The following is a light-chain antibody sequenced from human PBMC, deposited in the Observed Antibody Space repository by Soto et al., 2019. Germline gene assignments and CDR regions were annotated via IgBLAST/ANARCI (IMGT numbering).Light chain of an antibody. Sequence: QSVLPQPPSVSGAPGQRVTISCTGGSSNIGAGFDVHWYQHLPGTAPKLLIYGNSRRPSGVPDGFSASKSGTSASLALTGLRADDEGDYDCQSYDISLSGSWGFGGGTKLTVL. CDR2: GNS. CDR3: QSYDISLSGSWG. CDR1: SSNIGAGFD. J-gene: IGLJ2*01. V-gene: IGLV1-40*01.